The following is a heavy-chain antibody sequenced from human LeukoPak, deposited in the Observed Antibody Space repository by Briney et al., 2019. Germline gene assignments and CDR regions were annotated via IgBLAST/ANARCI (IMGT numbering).Heavy chain of an antibody. Sequence: ASVKVSCKASGYTFSGYYMHWVRQAPGQGPAWMGWTNPNSGGTNYAQKFQGRVTMTRDTSISTAYMELIRLRSADTAVYYCARVGRAFTARSSFFDYWGQGTLVTVSS. CDR2: TNPNSGGT. CDR3: ARVGRAFTARSSFFDY. V-gene: IGHV1-2*02. D-gene: IGHD6-6*01. J-gene: IGHJ4*02. CDR1: GYTFSGYY.